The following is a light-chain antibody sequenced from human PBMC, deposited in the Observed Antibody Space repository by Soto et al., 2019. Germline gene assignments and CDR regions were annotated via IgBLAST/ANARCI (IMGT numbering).Light chain of an antibody. J-gene: IGLJ2*01. CDR1: SSNLGSGFD. CDR2: ANT. CDR3: QSYDSSLSALV. Sequence: QSVLTQPPSVSGAPGQRVTVSCTGSSSNLGSGFDVQWYQQLPGAAPKLLIFANTNRPSGVPGRFSGSKSGTSASLAITGLQAEDEADYYCQSYDSSLSALVFGGGTKLTVL. V-gene: IGLV1-40*01.